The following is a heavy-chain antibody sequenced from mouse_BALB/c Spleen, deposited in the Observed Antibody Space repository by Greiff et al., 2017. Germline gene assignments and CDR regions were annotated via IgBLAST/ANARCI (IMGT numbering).Heavy chain of an antibody. CDR3: ARGRYDVDLYAMDY. V-gene: IGHV1-69*02. CDR2: IDPSDSYT. Sequence: QVQLQQPGAELVKPGASVKLSCKASGYTFTSYWMHWVKQRPGQGLEWIGEIDPSDSYTNYNQKFKGKATLTVDKSSSTAYMQLSSLTSEDSAVYYCARGRYDVDLYAMDYWGQGTSVTVSS. CDR1: GYTFTSYW. D-gene: IGHD2-14*01. J-gene: IGHJ4*01.